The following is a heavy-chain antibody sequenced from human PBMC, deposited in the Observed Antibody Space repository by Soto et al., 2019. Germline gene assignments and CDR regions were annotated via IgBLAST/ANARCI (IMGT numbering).Heavy chain of an antibody. Sequence: LSLTCTVSGGSISSYYWSWIRQPPGKGLEWIGYIYYSGSTNYNPSLKSRVTISVDTPKNQFSLKLSSVTAADTAVYYCARVSSSGWYDWFDPWGQGTLVTVSS. CDR2: IYYSGST. D-gene: IGHD6-19*01. CDR1: GGSISSYY. CDR3: ARVSSSGWYDWFDP. J-gene: IGHJ5*02. V-gene: IGHV4-59*01.